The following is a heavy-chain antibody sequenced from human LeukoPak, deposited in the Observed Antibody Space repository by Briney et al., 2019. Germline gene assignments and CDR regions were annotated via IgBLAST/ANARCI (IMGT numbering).Heavy chain of an antibody. CDR2: IYTSGST. J-gene: IGHJ4*02. V-gene: IGHV4-4*07. Sequence: SLTLSLTCTVSVGSNSSYYWSWIRQPAGKGLEWIGRIYTSGSTNYNPSLKSRVTMSVDTSKNQFSLKLSSVTAADTAVYYCASGPTRSGEPFDYWGQGTLVTVSS. CDR1: VGSNSSYY. D-gene: IGHD3-16*01. CDR3: ASGPTRSGEPFDY.